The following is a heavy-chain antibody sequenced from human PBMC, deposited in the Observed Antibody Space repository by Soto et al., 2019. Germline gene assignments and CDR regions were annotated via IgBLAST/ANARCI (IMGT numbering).Heavy chain of an antibody. Sequence: ASVKVSCKASGYTFTSYGISWVRQAPGQGLEWMGWISAYNGNTSYAQKLQGRVTMTTDTSTSTAYMELRSLRSDDTAVYYCARDLIVVVPAANYYYGMDVWGQGTTVTVSS. D-gene: IGHD2-2*01. CDR1: GYTFTSYG. CDR2: ISAYNGNT. V-gene: IGHV1-18*01. J-gene: IGHJ6*01. CDR3: ARDLIVVVPAANYYYGMDV.